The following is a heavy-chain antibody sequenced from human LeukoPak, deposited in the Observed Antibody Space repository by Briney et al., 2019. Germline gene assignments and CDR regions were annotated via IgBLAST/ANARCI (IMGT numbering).Heavy chain of an antibody. J-gene: IGHJ5*02. CDR1: GGSISCYY. V-gene: IGHV4-4*09. D-gene: IGHD1-1*01. Sequence: PSETLSLTRTVSGGSISCYYWSWIRQPPGKGLEWIGYIYTSGSTNYNPSLKSRVTISVDTSKNQFSLKLSSVTAADTAVYYCARALEPARGWFDPWGQGTLVTVSS. CDR3: ARALEPARGWFDP. CDR2: IYTSGST.